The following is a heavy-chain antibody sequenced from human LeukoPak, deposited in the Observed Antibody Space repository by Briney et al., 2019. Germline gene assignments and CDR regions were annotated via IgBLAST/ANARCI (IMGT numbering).Heavy chain of an antibody. CDR2: ISYDGSND. J-gene: IGHJ2*01. CDR1: GFTFSSFA. D-gene: IGHD3-16*01. CDR3: ARDAGGAFYWYFDL. Sequence: GGSLRLSCAASGFTFSSFAMHWVRQAPGEGLEWLAVISYDGSNDYYAGSLKGRFTMSRDNSRNTLYLQIKSLRPDDTAVYYCARDAGGAFYWYFDLWGRGTLVTVSS. V-gene: IGHV3-30-3*01.